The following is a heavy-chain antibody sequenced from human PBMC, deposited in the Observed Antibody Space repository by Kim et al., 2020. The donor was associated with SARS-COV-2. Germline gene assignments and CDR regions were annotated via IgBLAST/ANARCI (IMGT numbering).Heavy chain of an antibody. CDR3: ARGTRGYSYCPTED. Sequence: SETLSLTCTVSGGSISSDYWSWIRQPPGKGLEWIGYIYYSGSTNYNPSLKSRVTISVDTSNNQFSLKLSSVTAADTAVYYCARGTRGYSYCPTEDWGQGTLVTVSS. CDR2: IYYSGST. CDR1: GGSISSDY. D-gene: IGHD5-18*01. V-gene: IGHV4-59*01. J-gene: IGHJ4*02.